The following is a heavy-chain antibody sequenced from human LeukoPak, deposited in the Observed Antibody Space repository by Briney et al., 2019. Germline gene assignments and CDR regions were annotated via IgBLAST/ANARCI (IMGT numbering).Heavy chain of an antibody. CDR3: ARDKGYSRSSGFDY. CDR2: ISDSGVNT. J-gene: IGHJ4*02. D-gene: IGHD6-6*01. Sequence: GSLRLSCAASGFTFSSSAMSWVRQAPGKGLEWVSGISDSGVNTYYADSVKGRFTNSRDNAKNSLYLQMNSLRAEDTAVYYCARDKGYSRSSGFDYWGQGTLVTVSS. CDR1: GFTFSSSA. V-gene: IGHV3-23*01.